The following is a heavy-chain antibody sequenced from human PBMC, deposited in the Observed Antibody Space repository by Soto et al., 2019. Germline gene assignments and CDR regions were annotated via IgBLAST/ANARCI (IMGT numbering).Heavy chain of an antibody. CDR3: AALPNDYSNYYYYGMDV. Sequence: SVKVSCKASGFTFTSSAVQWVRQARGQRLEWIGWIVVGSGNTNYAQKFQERVTITRDMSTSTAYMELSSLRSEDTAVYYCAALPNDYSNYYYYGMDVWGQGTTVTVSS. J-gene: IGHJ6*02. CDR1: GFTFTSSA. CDR2: IVVGSGNT. V-gene: IGHV1-58*01. D-gene: IGHD4-4*01.